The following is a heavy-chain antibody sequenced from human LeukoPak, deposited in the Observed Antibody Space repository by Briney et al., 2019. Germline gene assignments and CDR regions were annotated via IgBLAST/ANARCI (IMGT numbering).Heavy chain of an antibody. V-gene: IGHV1-18*01. CDR2: ISAYNGNT. J-gene: IGHJ4*02. CDR1: GYTFTSYG. Sequence: ASVKVSCKASGYTFTSYGISWVRQAPGQGLEWMGWISAYNGNTNYAQKLQGRVTMTTDTSTSTAYMELRSLRSDDTAVYYCAEGPYLIVVTGYFHYFDYWGKETLFTVSS. D-gene: IGHD2-21*01. CDR3: AEGPYLIVVTGYFHYFDY.